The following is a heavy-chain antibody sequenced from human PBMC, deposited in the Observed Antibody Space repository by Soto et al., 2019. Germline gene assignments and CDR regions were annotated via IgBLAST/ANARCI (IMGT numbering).Heavy chain of an antibody. D-gene: IGHD6-19*01. CDR2: ISSNGNT. J-gene: IGHJ4*02. V-gene: IGHV4-4*07. CDR3: AREVWVAGLLYYFDF. Sequence: PSETLSLTCTVSDGSISGNFFTWIRQPAGKGLEWIGRISSNGNTDYNPSLKSRVTMSIDTSKNHFSLDLISVTASDTAIYYCAREVWVAGLLYYFDFWGQGTLVTVSS. CDR1: DGSISGNF.